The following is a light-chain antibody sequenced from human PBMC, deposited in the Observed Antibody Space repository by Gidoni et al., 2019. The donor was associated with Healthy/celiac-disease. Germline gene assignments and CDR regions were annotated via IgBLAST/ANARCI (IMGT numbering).Light chain of an antibody. Sequence: DIQMTHSPSSLSASVGDRVTITCRASQSISSYLNWYQQKPGKAPKLLIYAASSLQSGVPSRFSGSGSGTDFTLTISSLQPEDFATYYCQQSYSTPRFFGQGTRLEIK. CDR2: AAS. CDR1: QSISSY. J-gene: IGKJ5*01. CDR3: QQSYSTPRF. V-gene: IGKV1-39*01.